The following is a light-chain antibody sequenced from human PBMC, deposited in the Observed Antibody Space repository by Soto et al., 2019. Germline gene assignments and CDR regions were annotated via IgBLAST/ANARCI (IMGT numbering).Light chain of an antibody. CDR1: QSVSSTY. CDR3: QHYGSTPWS. CDR2: GAS. J-gene: IGKJ1*01. V-gene: IGKV3-20*01. Sequence: EVVLTQSPGTLSFSPGERATLSCRASQSVSSTYLAWYQQNPGQAPRLLLYGASNRATDIPDRISGSGSGTDFTLTISRLEPEDFAVYYCQHYGSTPWSFGQGTKVDIK.